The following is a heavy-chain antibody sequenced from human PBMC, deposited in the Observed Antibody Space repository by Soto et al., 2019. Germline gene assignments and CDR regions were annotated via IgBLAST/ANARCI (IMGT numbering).Heavy chain of an antibody. CDR2: VYYRGRS. V-gene: IGHV4-39*01. Sequence: SETLSLTCTVSGGSVTNSSYYWGWIRQSPGKGLEWIGSVYYRGRSYSKSSVKSRVTISVDTSKNQFSLNLNSVTASDTAVYFCVRQRTTVITQAYFDYWGQGALVTVST. J-gene: IGHJ4*02. CDR1: GGSVTNSSYY. D-gene: IGHD4-4*01. CDR3: VRQRTTVITQAYFDY.